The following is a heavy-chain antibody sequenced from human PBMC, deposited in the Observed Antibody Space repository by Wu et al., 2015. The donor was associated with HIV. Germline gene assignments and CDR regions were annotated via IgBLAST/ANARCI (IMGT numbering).Heavy chain of an antibody. Sequence: QVQLVQSGAEVKKPGASVKVSCKASGYTFTTYDINWVRQATGQGLEWMGWMNPNSGNTGYAQKFQGRVTMTRNTSIGTAYMELSSLRSEDTAVYYCARVMVTRYYYYGLDVWGQGTTVTVSS. V-gene: IGHV1-8*01. CDR3: ARVMVTRYYYYGLDV. CDR1: GYTFTTYD. J-gene: IGHJ6*02. D-gene: IGHD5-18*01. CDR2: MNPNSGNT.